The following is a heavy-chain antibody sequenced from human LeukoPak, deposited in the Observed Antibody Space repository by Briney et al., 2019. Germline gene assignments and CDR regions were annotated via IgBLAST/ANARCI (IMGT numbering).Heavy chain of an antibody. J-gene: IGHJ3*02. CDR1: GASVSASGYF. CDR3: ARDRDGAFDFNTFDI. CDR2: LHYSGNS. V-gene: IGHV4-39*07. Sequence: PSETLSLTCTVSGASVSASGYFWGWIRQPPGQGLEWIGTLHYSGNSYYNPSLKSRVTISVDTSKNQFSLKLNSVTSADTAVYYCARDRDGAFDFNTFDIWGQGTMVTVSS. D-gene: IGHD4/OR15-4a*01.